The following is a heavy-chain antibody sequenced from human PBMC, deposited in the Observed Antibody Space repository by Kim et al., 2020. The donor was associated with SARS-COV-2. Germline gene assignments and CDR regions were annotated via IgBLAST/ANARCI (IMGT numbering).Heavy chain of an antibody. CDR1: GFTFSSYA. J-gene: IGHJ4*02. CDR2: ISYDGSNK. CDR3: ARVELRLGELSLEPFC. D-gene: IGHD3-16*02. V-gene: IGHV3-30*04. Sequence: GGSLRLSCAASGFTFSSYAMHWVRQAPGKGLEWVAVISYDGSNKYYADSVKGRFTISRDNSKNTLYLQMNSLRAEDTAVYYCARVELRLGELSLEPFCWGQGTLVTVSS.